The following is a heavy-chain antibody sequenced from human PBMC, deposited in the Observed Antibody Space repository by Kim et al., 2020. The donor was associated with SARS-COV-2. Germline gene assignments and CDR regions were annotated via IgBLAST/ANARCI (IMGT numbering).Heavy chain of an antibody. CDR3: ARVYTTGEDLDAFDI. CDR1: GGSISSYY. V-gene: IGHV4-59*01. J-gene: IGHJ3*02. Sequence: SETLSLTCTVSGGSISSYYWSWIRQPPGKGLEWIGYIYYSGSTNYNPSLKSRVTISVDTSKNQFSLKLSSVTAADTAVYYCARVYTTGEDLDAFDIWGQGTMVTVSS. D-gene: IGHD2-2*02. CDR2: IYYSGST.